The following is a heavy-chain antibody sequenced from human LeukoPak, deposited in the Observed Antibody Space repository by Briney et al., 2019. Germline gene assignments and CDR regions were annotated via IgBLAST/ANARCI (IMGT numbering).Heavy chain of an antibody. D-gene: IGHD4-17*01. CDR3: ARDHDYAFDN. Sequence: GGSLRLSCAASGFTFNTYPMNWVRQAPGKGLEWISHIRDSGITDYADSVKGRFTISRDNAKNSLYLQLNSLRAEDAAVYYCARDHDYAFDNWGQGTLVTVSS. V-gene: IGHV3-69-1*01. CDR2: IRDSGIT. CDR1: GFTFNTYP. J-gene: IGHJ4*02.